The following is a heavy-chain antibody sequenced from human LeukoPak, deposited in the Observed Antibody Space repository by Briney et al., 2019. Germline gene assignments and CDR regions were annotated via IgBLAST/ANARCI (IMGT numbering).Heavy chain of an antibody. CDR1: GFTFSSYA. CDR3: AKGIVGADTYYFDY. Sequence: PGGSLRLSCAASGFTFSSYAMSWVRQAPGKGLEWVSAISGSGGSTYYADSVKGRFTISRDNSKNTLHLQMNSLRAEDTAVYYCAKGIVGADTYYFDYWGQGTLVTVSS. J-gene: IGHJ4*02. D-gene: IGHD1-26*01. CDR2: ISGSGGST. V-gene: IGHV3-23*01.